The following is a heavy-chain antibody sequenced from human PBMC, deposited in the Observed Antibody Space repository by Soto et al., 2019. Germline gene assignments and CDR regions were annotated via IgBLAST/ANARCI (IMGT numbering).Heavy chain of an antibody. V-gene: IGHV4-31*03. CDR3: ARAQTIFGIITVFDY. Sequence: RSLPCTVSGGSINSGGYYWSWIRQHPGKGLEWIGYIYYSGSTYYNPSLKSRVTISIDTSKNQFSLKLSSVTAADTAVYYCARAQTIFGIITVFDYWGQGTLVTVSS. CDR1: GGSINSGGYY. D-gene: IGHD3-3*01. CDR2: IYYSGST. J-gene: IGHJ4*02.